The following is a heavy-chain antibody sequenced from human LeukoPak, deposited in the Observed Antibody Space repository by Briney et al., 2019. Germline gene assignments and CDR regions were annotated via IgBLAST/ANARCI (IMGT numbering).Heavy chain of an antibody. D-gene: IGHD4-17*01. CDR3: ALNDYGDGLGY. J-gene: IGHJ4*02. V-gene: IGHV1-2*02. CDR2: INPNSGGT. CDR1: GYTFTSFY. Sequence: ASVKVSCKASGYTFTSFYMHWVRQAPGQGLEWMGWINPNSGGTNYAQRFQGRVTMTRDTSFSTAYMELSRLRSDDTAVYYCALNDYGDGLGYWGQGTLVTVFS.